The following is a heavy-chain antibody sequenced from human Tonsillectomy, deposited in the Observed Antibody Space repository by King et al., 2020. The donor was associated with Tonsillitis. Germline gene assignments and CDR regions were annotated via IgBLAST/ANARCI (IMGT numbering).Heavy chain of an antibody. CDR2: IYYSGSS. Sequence: VQLQESGPGLVKPLQTLSLTCTVSGCSISSGDYYWSWIRQPPGKGLEWIGYIYYSGSSYYNPSIKSRGTISVETSKNQFSLKLSSVTAADTAVYYCARALDSVTPFDYWGQGTLVTVSS. D-gene: IGHD5/OR15-5a*01. CDR3: ARALDSVTPFDY. V-gene: IGHV4-30-4*01. J-gene: IGHJ4*02. CDR1: GCSISSGDYY.